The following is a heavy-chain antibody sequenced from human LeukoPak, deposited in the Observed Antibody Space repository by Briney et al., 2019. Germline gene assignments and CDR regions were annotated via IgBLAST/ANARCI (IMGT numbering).Heavy chain of an antibody. Sequence: GGSLRLSCAASGFTFSSYTMNWVRQPPGKGLEWVSNIGTSSTTIYYAGSVKGRFTISRDNAKNSLYLQMNSLRADDTAVYYCARVGTGSWYFDLWGRGTLVTFSS. J-gene: IGHJ2*01. CDR3: ARVGTGSWYFDL. V-gene: IGHV3-48*01. D-gene: IGHD3-10*01. CDR1: GFTFSSYT. CDR2: IGTSSTTI.